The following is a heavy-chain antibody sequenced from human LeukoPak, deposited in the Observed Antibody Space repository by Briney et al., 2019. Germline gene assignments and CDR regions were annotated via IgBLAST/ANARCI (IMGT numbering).Heavy chain of an antibody. CDR2: IPWTNAGV. D-gene: IGHD2-15*01. V-gene: IGHV3-9*01. J-gene: IGHJ6*02. Sequence: GRSLRLSCAASGFKFDDYRMHGVRQAPGKGLEWVSSIPWTNAGVGYADSVKGRCTISRDDAKNSLYLELRSLRAEDTAVYYCAKGRGAATTYGMNVWGQGTTVIVSS. CDR3: AKGRGAATTYGMNV. CDR1: GFKFDDYR.